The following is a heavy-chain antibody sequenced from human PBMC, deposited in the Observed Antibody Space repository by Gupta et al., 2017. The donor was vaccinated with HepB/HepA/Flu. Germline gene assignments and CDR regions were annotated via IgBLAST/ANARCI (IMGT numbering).Heavy chain of an antibody. CDR3: ARRRNWVDR. CDR1: GSSFSGYY. CDR2: VNTSGST. Sequence: QVHLQQWGAGLVRPSETLSLTCAVSGSSFSGYYWSWIRQPPGKGLEWIRDVNTSGSTIYKPSLGSRVIMSVALSKTQFXLXVRAVTXADKDVYYCARRRNWVDRGGTGTLVPGSS. D-gene: IGHD5-24*01. V-gene: IGHV4-34*02. J-gene: IGHJ5*02.